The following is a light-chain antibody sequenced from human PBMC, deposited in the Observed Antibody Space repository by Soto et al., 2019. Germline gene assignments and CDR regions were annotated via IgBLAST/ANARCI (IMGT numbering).Light chain of an antibody. CDR3: SAWTSSATLV. Sequence: QSALTQPASVSGSPGQSITISCTGTSSDVGGYDYVSWYQQHPGKAPKLMIYEVSNRPSGVSNRFSGSKSGYTASLTISGLQAEDEADYYCSAWTSSATLVFGGGTKLTVL. CDR1: SSDVGGYDY. V-gene: IGLV2-14*01. CDR2: EVS. J-gene: IGLJ2*01.